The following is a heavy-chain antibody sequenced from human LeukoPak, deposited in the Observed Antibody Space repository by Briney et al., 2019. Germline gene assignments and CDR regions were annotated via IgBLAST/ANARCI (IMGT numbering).Heavy chain of an antibody. CDR3: ARQWNYYDSSGYLDL. CDR1: GYSFTSYW. CDR2: IYPGDSDT. V-gene: IGHV5-51*01. D-gene: IGHD3-22*01. J-gene: IGHJ3*01. Sequence: GESLKISCKGSGYSFTSYWIGWVRQIPGKGLEWMGIIYPGDSDTRYSPSFKGQVTISADKSISTAYLQWSSLKASDTAMYYCARQWNYYDSSGYLDLWGQGTMVTVSS.